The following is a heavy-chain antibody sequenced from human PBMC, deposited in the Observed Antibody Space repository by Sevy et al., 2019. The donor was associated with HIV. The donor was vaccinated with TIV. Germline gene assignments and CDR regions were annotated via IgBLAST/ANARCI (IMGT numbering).Heavy chain of an antibody. CDR2: IYHSGST. CDR1: GYSIISGYY. J-gene: IGHJ4*02. Sequence: SETLSLTCGVSGYSIISGYYWGWIRQPPGKGLEWIGSIYHSGSTYYNPSLKSRVTISVDTSKNQFSLKLSSVTAADTAVYYCARQVVTFGNPAFGDYWGQGTLVTVSS. V-gene: IGHV4-38-2*01. D-gene: IGHD3-16*01. CDR3: ARQVVTFGNPAFGDY.